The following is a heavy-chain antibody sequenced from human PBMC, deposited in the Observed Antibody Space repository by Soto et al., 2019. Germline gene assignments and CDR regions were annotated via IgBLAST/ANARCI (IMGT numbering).Heavy chain of an antibody. V-gene: IGHV1-18*01. J-gene: IGHJ3*01. CDR2: INPFKGDT. CDR3: ARVKVPAAILGAFDL. CDR1: GYTFSTYG. D-gene: IGHD2-2*02. Sequence: QVQLVQSGAEMKKPGASVKVSCKASGYTFSTYGITWVRQAPGQGLDWMGWINPFKGDTNSAARFQDRVTMTTDTSTRTAYMELRTLRSDDTAVYSCARVKVPAAILGAFDLWGQGTLVTVPS.